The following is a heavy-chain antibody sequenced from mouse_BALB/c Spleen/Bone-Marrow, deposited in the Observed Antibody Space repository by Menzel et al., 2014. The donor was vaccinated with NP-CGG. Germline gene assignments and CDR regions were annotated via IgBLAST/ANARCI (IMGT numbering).Heavy chain of an antibody. Sequence: EVMLVESGGGLVQPGESLKLSCESNEYEFPSHDMSWVRKTPGKRLELVAAINSDGGCTYYPDTMERRFIISRDNSKKTLYLQMSSLRSEDTAFYYCARHGDYYGSSLFAYWGQGTLVTVSA. CDR3: ARHGDYYGSSLFAY. J-gene: IGHJ3*01. D-gene: IGHD1-1*01. V-gene: IGHV5-2*03. CDR1: EYEFPSHD. CDR2: INSDGGCT.